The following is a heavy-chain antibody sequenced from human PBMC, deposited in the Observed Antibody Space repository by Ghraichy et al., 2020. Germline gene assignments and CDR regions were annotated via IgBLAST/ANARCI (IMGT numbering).Heavy chain of an antibody. Sequence: SETLSLTCAVYGGSFSGYYWSWIRQPPGKGLEWIGEINHSGSTNYNPSLKSRVTISVDTSKNQFSLKLSSVTAADTAVYYCARERASPSIWSGHWGWFDPRGQGTLVTVSS. J-gene: IGHJ5*02. D-gene: IGHD3-3*01. CDR1: GGSFSGYY. V-gene: IGHV4-34*01. CDR2: INHSGST. CDR3: ARERASPSIWSGHWGWFDP.